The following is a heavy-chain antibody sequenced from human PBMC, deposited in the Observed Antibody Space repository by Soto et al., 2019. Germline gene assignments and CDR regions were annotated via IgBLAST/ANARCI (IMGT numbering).Heavy chain of an antibody. CDR2: ISAYNGNT. J-gene: IGHJ6*02. V-gene: IGHV1-18*04. CDR3: AREYDFWSGLGYYYYGMDV. Sequence: QVQLVQSGAEVKKPGASVKVSCKASGYTFTSYGITWVRQAPGQGLEWMGWISAYNGNTNYAQKLQGRVTMTTDTYTSTAYMELRSLSSDDTAVYYCAREYDFWSGLGYYYYGMDVGGQGTTVTVSS. CDR1: GYTFTSYG. D-gene: IGHD3-3*01.